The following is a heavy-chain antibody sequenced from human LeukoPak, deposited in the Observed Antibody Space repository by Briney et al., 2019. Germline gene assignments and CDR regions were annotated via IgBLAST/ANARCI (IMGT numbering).Heavy chain of an antibody. V-gene: IGHV1-18*04. CDR1: GYTFTSYG. CDR3: AREGIAVAGIYYYYYGMDV. D-gene: IGHD6-19*01. J-gene: IGHJ6*04. Sequence: GASVKVSCKASGYTFTSYGISWARQAPGQGLEWMGWISAYNGNTNYAQKLQGRVTMTTDTSTSTAYMELRSLRSDDTAVYYCAREGIAVAGIYYYYYGMDVWGKGTTVTVSS. CDR2: ISAYNGNT.